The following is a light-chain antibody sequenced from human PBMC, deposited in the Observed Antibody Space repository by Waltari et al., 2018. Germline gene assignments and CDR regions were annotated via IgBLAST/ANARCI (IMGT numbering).Light chain of an antibody. Sequence: SYELTQPLSVSVALGQTARITCGGNNIARKNVHWYQQKPGQAPGLVIYSDSNRPSGIPERFSGSNSGNTATLTISRAQAGDEADYYCQVWDSSVIFGGGTKLTVL. J-gene: IGLJ2*01. CDR3: QVWDSSVI. V-gene: IGLV3-9*01. CDR2: SDS. CDR1: NIARKN.